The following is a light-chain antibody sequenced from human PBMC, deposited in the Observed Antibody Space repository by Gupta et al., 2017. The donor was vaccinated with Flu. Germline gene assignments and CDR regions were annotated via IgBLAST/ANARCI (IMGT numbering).Light chain of an antibody. Sequence: ELVLTQSPATLSLSPGERATLSCRASQSVSSYLAWYQQKPGQAPRLLIYDAFNRAPGIPARFSGSGSGTDFTLTISSLEPEDSAVYYCRQRSNWPGTFGQGTKVESK. V-gene: IGKV3-11*01. CDR1: QSVSSY. CDR2: DAF. J-gene: IGKJ1*01. CDR3: RQRSNWPGT.